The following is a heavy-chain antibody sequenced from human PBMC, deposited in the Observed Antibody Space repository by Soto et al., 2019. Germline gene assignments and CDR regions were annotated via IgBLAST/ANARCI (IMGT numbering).Heavy chain of an antibody. D-gene: IGHD5-18*01. J-gene: IGHJ6*02. V-gene: IGHV3-30*18. CDR3: ANSEYSRYKNIDV. CDR1: GFTFRGYG. Sequence: QVQLVESGGGVVQPGRSLRLSCAASGFTFRGYGMHWVRQAPGRGLEWVALISYDGSIKYYADSVRGRFPISRDNSKNTLYLQMNSQRAEDTAVYYCANSEYSRYKNIDVWGQGTTVTVSS. CDR2: ISYDGSIK.